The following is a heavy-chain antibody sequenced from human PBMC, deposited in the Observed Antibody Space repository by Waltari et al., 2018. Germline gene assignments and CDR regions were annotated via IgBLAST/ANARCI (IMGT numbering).Heavy chain of an antibody. CDR2: INPKCGET. CDR1: GYTFTGYY. J-gene: IGHJ4*02. D-gene: IGHD4-17*01. CDR3: ARDLGSDYGNRDY. Sequence: QVHLVQSGAEVKKPGASVKVSCKASGYTFTGYYIQWVRRAPGPGLEWMGRINPKCGETNDDQKVQGRVTLTRDTSINTAYMELSSLKADDTAVYYCARDLGSDYGNRDYWGQGTLVTVPS. V-gene: IGHV1-2*06.